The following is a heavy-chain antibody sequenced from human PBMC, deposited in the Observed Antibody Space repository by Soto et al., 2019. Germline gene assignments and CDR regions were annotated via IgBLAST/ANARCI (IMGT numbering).Heavy chain of an antibody. J-gene: IGHJ4*02. CDR1: GDSFSSYA. D-gene: IGHD6-13*01. CDR2: IIPIFETT. Sequence: QVQLVQSGAEMKKPGSSVKVSCKVSGDSFSSYAISWLRQAPGEGLEWVGGIIPIFETTNYAQNFQGRVTTTAVEDTTTSYLEGTRPRPQDTAVFYGAASESSSWQHDYWGQGTLVTVSS. V-gene: IGHV1-69*01. CDR3: AASESSSWQHDY.